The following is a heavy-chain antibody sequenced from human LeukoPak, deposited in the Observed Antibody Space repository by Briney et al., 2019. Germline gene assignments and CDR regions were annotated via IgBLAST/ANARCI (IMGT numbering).Heavy chain of an antibody. J-gene: IGHJ6*04. CDR1: GFTFSSYG. CDR3: ARGLQVIYGMDV. V-gene: IGHV3-33*01. Sequence: GRSLRLSCAASGFTFSSYGMNWVRQAPGKGLEWVAVIWYDGSNKYYADSVKGRFTISGDNSKNTLYLQMNSLRAEDTAVYYCARGLQVIYGMDVWGKGTTVTVSS. D-gene: IGHD2-21*01. CDR2: IWYDGSNK.